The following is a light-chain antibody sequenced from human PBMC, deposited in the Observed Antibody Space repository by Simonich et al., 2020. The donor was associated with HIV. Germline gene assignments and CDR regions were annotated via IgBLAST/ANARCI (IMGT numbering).Light chain of an antibody. J-gene: IGKJ1*01. CDR3: QQYNNWPWT. V-gene: IGKV3-15*01. CDR1: QSVRSN. CDR2: CTS. Sequence: EIVMTQSPGTLSVSPGEKTTLSCRASQSVRSNVAWYQQKPGQAPRLLIYCTSTRATGIPARFSGSGSGTDFTLTISSMESEDFAVYHCQQYNNWPWTFGQGTKVEIK.